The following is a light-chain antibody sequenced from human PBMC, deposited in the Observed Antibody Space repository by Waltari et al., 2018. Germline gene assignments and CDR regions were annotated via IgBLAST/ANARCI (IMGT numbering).Light chain of an antibody. Sequence: EIVFTQSPAVLSFSPGERATLSCRASQSVGTYSAWYQQRPGQSPRLLIYDASYRATGIPARFSGSGSETDFTLTISSLQPEDFAVYYCQQRRNWPLTFGGGTRVQI. CDR2: DAS. CDR3: QQRRNWPLT. J-gene: IGKJ4*01. CDR1: QSVGTY. V-gene: IGKV3-11*01.